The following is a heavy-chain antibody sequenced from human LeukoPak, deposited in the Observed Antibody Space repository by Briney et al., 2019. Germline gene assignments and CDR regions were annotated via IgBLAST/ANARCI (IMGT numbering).Heavy chain of an antibody. CDR3: TARGVDYYGSGSYSDY. Sequence: GESLKISCKGSGYSFTSYWIGWVRQMPGKVLEWMGIIYPGDSDTRYSPSFQGQVTISADKSISTAYLQWSSLRASDTAMYYCTARGVDYYGSGSYSDYWGQGTLVTVSS. D-gene: IGHD3-10*01. J-gene: IGHJ4*02. V-gene: IGHV5-51*01. CDR1: GYSFTSYW. CDR2: IYPGDSDT.